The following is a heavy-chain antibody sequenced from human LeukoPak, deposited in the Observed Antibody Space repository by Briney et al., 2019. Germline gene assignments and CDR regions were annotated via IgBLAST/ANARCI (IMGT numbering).Heavy chain of an antibody. V-gene: IGHV3-23*01. J-gene: IGHJ4*02. CDR2: ISGSGENT. Sequence: GGSLRLSCTASGLTFSSSSMTWVRQAPGKGLEWVSCISGSGENTYYADSVRGRFTISRDNSKNTLYLQLNSLRAEDTAIYYCANGRGPNTGPTLDYWGQGTLVTVSS. CDR1: GLTFSSSS. D-gene: IGHD5-24*01. CDR3: ANGRGPNTGPTLDY.